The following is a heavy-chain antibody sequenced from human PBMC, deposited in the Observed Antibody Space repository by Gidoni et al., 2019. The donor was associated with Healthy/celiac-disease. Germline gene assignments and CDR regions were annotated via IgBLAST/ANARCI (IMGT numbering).Heavy chain of an antibody. J-gene: IGHJ4*02. CDR2: IYPGDSDT. D-gene: IGHD2-15*01. CDR1: GYRFTSCW. Sequence: EVQLVQSGAEVKKPGETLKISCMGSGYRFTSCWIGGVRQMPGNGLEWRGIIYPGDSDTRYSPSFQGQVTISAYKSISTAYLQWSSLKASDTAMYYCARPYCSGGSCYFDYWGQGTLVTVSS. CDR3: ARPYCSGGSCYFDY. V-gene: IGHV5-51*01.